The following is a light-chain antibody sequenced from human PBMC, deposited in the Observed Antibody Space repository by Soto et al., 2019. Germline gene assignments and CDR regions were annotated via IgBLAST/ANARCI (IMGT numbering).Light chain of an antibody. CDR3: SSYTSSSTYV. Sequence: QSVLTQPASVSGSPGQSIAISCTGTSSDVGAYDYVSWYQQHPGKAPKVMIYDVSNRPSGVSNRFSGSKSDNTASLTISGLQAEDEADYYCSSYTSSSTYVFGTGTKLTV. CDR2: DVS. J-gene: IGLJ1*01. V-gene: IGLV2-14*01. CDR1: SSDVGAYDY.